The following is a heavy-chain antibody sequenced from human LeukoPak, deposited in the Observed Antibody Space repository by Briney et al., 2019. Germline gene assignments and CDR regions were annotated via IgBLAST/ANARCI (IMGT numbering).Heavy chain of an antibody. CDR3: ARAGLWDYSDSSGYHNGAFDI. Sequence: ASVKVSCKASGYTFTNYDYTFTNYGISWVRQAPGQGLEWMGWISSYNGNTNYAQKLEGRVTMTTDTSTNTAYMELNRLRSDDTAVYYCARAGLWDYSDSSGYHNGAFDIWGQGTMVTVSS. CDR2: ISSYNGNT. V-gene: IGHV1-18*01. CDR1: GYTFTNYDYTFTNYG. D-gene: IGHD3-22*01. J-gene: IGHJ3*02.